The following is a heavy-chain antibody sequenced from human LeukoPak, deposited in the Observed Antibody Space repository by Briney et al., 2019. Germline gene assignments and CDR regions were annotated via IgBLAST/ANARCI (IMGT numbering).Heavy chain of an antibody. J-gene: IGHJ5*02. CDR3: ARGSYYDYVWGSYRSNWFDP. D-gene: IGHD3-16*02. V-gene: IGHV4-34*01. CDR2: INHSGST. CDR1: GFTFSSYA. Sequence: GSLRLSCAASGFTFSSYAMSWVRQPPGKGLEWIGEINHSGSTNYNPSLKSRVTISVDTSKNQFSLKLSSVTAADTAVYYCARGSYYDYVWGSYRSNWFDPWGQGTLVTVSS.